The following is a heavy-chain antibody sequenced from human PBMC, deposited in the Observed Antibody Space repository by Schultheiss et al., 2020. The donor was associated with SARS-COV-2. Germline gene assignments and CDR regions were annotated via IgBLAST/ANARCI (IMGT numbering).Heavy chain of an antibody. CDR1: GGSISSYY. D-gene: IGHD3-3*01. J-gene: IGHJ5*02. CDR2: MYNSGST. V-gene: IGHV4-59*12. Sequence: SETLSLTCTVSGGSISSYYWSWIRQPPGKGLEWIGYMYNSGSTYYNPSLKSRVTISVDTSKNQFSLKLSSVTAADTAVYYCARGCTIFGVVIPLNWFDPWGQGTLVTVSS. CDR3: ARGCTIFGVVIPLNWFDP.